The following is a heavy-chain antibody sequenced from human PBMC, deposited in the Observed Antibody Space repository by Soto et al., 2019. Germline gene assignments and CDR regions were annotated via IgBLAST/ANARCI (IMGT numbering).Heavy chain of an antibody. J-gene: IGHJ6*02. CDR3: AKDRTSNYGYSSARTNYYGMDV. CDR2: IKSKTDGGTT. D-gene: IGHD5-18*01. V-gene: IGHV3-15*01. Sequence: GGSLRLSCAASGFTFSNAWMSWVRQAPGKGLEWVGRIKSKTDGGTTDYAAPVKGRLTISRDDSKNTLYLQMNSLKTEDTAVYYCAKDRTSNYGYSSARTNYYGMDVWGQGTTVTVSS. CDR1: GFTFSNAW.